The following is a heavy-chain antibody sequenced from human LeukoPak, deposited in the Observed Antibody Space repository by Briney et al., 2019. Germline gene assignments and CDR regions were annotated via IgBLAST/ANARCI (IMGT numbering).Heavy chain of an antibody. CDR1: GGTFSSYG. J-gene: IGHJ6*03. CDR2: IIPIFGTA. Sequence: GASVKVSCKASGGTFSSYGISWVRQAPGQGLEWMGGIIPIFGTANYAQKFQGRVTITADKSTSTAYMELSSLRSEDTAMYFCARAGPEADDYGDYRYYYYMDVWGKGTTVSISS. D-gene: IGHD4-17*01. V-gene: IGHV1-69*06. CDR3: ARAGPEADDYGDYRYYYYMDV.